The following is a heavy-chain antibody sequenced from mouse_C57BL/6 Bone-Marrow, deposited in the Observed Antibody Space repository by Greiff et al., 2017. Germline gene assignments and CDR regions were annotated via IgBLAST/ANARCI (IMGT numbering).Heavy chain of an antibody. Sequence: QVQLKQPGAELVKPGASVKMSCKASGYTFTSYWITWVQQRPGPGLEWIGDIYPGSGSTNYNEKFKSKATLTVDTSSSTAYMQLSSLTSEDSAVYYCARGYYGSSPFAYWGQGTLVTVSA. D-gene: IGHD1-1*01. J-gene: IGHJ3*01. V-gene: IGHV1-55*01. CDR3: ARGYYGSSPFAY. CDR2: IYPGSGST. CDR1: GYTFTSYW.